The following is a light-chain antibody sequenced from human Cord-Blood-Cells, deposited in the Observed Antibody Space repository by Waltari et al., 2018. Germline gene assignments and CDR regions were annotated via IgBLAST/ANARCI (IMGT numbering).Light chain of an antibody. CDR2: WAS. CDR1: QSVLYSSNNKNY. J-gene: IGKJ2*01. V-gene: IGKV4-1*01. CDR3: QQYYSTPYT. Sequence: DIVMTQSPDSLAVSLGERATINYKSSQSVLYSSNNKNYLAWSQQKPGQPPKLLMYWASTRESGVPDRFSGSGSGTDFTLTISSLQAEDVAVYYCQQYYSTPYTFGQGTKLEIK.